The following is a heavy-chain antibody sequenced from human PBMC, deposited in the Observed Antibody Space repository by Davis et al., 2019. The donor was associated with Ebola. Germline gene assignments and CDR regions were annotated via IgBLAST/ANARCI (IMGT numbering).Heavy chain of an antibody. CDR1: GYTFIRYG. CDR2: ISAYNGHT. J-gene: IGHJ6*03. V-gene: IGHV1-18*04. Sequence: ASVKVSCKASGYTFIRYGITWVRQAPGQGLEWMGWISAYNGHTNYAQKLQGRVTMTTDTSTSTAYMELRSLRSDDTAVYYRARCGLAAAPFSYNYYYYMDVWGKGTTVTVSS. D-gene: IGHD6-13*01. CDR3: ARCGLAAAPFSYNYYYYMDV.